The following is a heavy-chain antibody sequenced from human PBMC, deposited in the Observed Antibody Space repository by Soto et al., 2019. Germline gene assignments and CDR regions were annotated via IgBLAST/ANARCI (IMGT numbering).Heavy chain of an antibody. J-gene: IGHJ6*01. Sequence: QVHLVQSGGEVKKPGTSVKVSCKASGYTFNSHGISWVRQAPGQGLEWMGWINTYSGKTNYAQKFQGRVTMTTTTPTNTTYLELRSLRSGDTAVYYCARGPWGATKPYYYYAMDVWGQGTPITVSS. CDR3: ARGPWGATKPYYYYAMDV. CDR2: INTYSGKT. CDR1: GYTFNSHG. D-gene: IGHD1-26*01. V-gene: IGHV1-18*04.